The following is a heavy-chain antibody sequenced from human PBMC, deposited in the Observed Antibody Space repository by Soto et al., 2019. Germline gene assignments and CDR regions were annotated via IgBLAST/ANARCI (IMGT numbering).Heavy chain of an antibody. CDR3: VRHVVYTSGWQIDY. J-gene: IGHJ4*02. CDR1: GGSISSSSYY. V-gene: IGHV4-39*01. D-gene: IGHD6-19*01. CDR2: IYYSGST. Sequence: PSETLSLTCTVSGGSISSSSYYWGWIRQPPGKGLEWIGSIYYSGSTYYNPSLKSRVTISVDTSKNQFSLKLSSVTAADTAMYYCVRHVVYTSGWQIDYWGQGTLVTVSS.